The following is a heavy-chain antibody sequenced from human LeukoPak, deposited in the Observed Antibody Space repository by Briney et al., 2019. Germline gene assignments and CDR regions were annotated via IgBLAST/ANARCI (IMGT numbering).Heavy chain of an antibody. J-gene: IGHJ4*02. D-gene: IGHD2-2*02. V-gene: IGHV1-69*08. CDR3: ATTNSRYCSSTSCYRGVDY. CDR1: GGTFISYT. CDR2: IIPILNTA. Sequence: SVKVSCKVSGGTFISYTISWVRQTPGQGPEWMGRIIPILNTAEYARKFQGRVTMTEDTSTDTAYMELSSLRSEDTAVYYCATTNSRYCSSTSCYRGVDYWGQGTLVTVSS.